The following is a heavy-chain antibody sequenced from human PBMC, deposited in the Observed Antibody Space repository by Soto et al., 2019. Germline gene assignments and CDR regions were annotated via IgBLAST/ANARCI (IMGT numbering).Heavy chain of an antibody. J-gene: IGHJ5*02. V-gene: IGHV1-2*02. D-gene: IGHD3-10*01. CDR1: GYTFTGYY. CDR3: ARDARRNYYGSGSYSRGPWFDP. CDR2: INPNSGGT. Sequence: AAGKVSCKAAGYTFTGYYMHCVLQAPGQWLDWMGWINPNSGGTNYAQKFQGRVTMTRDTSISTAYMELSRLRSDDTAVYYCARDARRNYYGSGSYSRGPWFDPWGQGTLVTVSS.